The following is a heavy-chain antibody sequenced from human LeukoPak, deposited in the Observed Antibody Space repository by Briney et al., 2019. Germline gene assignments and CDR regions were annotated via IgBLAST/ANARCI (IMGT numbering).Heavy chain of an antibody. D-gene: IGHD3-22*01. J-gene: IGHJ4*02. CDR2: ISSSSSYI. CDR3: ATSYYYDSSGYPGRDY. CDR1: GFTFSSYS. Sequence: GGSLRLSRAASGFTFSSYSMNWVRQAPGKGLEWVSSISSSSSYIYYADSVKGRFTISRDNAKNSLYLQMNSLRAEDTAVYYCATSYYYDSSGYPGRDYWGQGTLVTVSS. V-gene: IGHV3-21*01.